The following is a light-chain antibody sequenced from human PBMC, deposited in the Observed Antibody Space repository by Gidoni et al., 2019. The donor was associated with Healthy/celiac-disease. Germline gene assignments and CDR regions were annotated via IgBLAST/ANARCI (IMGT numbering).Light chain of an antibody. CDR1: QSISSW. CDR3: QQYRT. J-gene: IGKJ1*01. V-gene: IGKV1-5*03. Sequence: DIQMTQSSSTLSASVGDRVTITCRSSQSISSWLAWYQQKPGKAHNLLIYTASSLESGVPSRFSGSGSGTEFTLTISSLQPDDFATYYCQQYRTFGQGTKVEI. CDR2: TAS.